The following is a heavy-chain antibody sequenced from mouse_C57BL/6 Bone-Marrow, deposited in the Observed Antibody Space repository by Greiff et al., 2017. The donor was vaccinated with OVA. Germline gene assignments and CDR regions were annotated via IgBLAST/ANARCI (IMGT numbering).Heavy chain of an antibody. J-gene: IGHJ1*03. CDR1: GYTFTSYW. CDR2: IHPNSGST. CDR3: ARSMGLGWYFDV. V-gene: IGHV1-64*01. Sequence: VQLQQPGAELVKPGASVKLSCKASGYTFTSYWMHWVKQRPGQGLEWLGMIHPNSGSTNYNEKFKSKATLTVDKSSSTAYMQLSSLTSEDSAVYYCARSMGLGWYFDVWGTGTTVTVSS. D-gene: IGHD1-1*02.